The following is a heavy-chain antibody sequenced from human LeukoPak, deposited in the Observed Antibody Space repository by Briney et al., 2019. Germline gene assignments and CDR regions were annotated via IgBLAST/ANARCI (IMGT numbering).Heavy chain of an antibody. Sequence: PSETLSLTCAVSGGSISSTNWWNWVRQPPGKGLEWIGEIYHSGSTNYNPSLKSRVTISVDKSKNQFSLKLSSVTAADTAVYYCAISLAAAGVSLDYWGQGTLVTVSS. V-gene: IGHV4-4*02. J-gene: IGHJ4*02. D-gene: IGHD6-13*01. CDR2: IYHSGST. CDR3: AISLAAAGVSLDY. CDR1: GGSISSTNW.